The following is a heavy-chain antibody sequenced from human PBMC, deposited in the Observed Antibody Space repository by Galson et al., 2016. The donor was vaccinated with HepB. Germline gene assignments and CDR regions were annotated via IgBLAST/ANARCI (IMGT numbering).Heavy chain of an antibody. CDR3: GRGSKYGFDM. Sequence: LRLSCAASAFTFSAYPMHWVRQAPGKGPVWISRIFTDGSGTLYADSVKGRFTISRDNAKNTLFLQMNSLRADDTAVYYCGRGSKYGFDMWGQGTMVTVSS. CDR1: AFTFSAYP. CDR2: IFTDGSGT. J-gene: IGHJ3*02. V-gene: IGHV3-74*01.